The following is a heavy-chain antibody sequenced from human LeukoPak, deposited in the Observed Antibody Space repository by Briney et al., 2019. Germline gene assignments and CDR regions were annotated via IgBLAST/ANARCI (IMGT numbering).Heavy chain of an antibody. J-gene: IGHJ6*03. V-gene: IGHV3-23*01. CDR3: ARDQDGSGSYYPLTYYYYMDV. CDR1: GFTFSSHG. CDR2: ISGSGGST. Sequence: PGGTLRLSCAASGFTFSSHGMSWVRQAPGKGLEWVSAISGSGGSTYYADSVKGRFTISRDNAKNSLYLQMNSLRAEDTAVYYCARDQDGSGSYYPLTYYYYMDVWGKGTTVTISS. D-gene: IGHD3-10*01.